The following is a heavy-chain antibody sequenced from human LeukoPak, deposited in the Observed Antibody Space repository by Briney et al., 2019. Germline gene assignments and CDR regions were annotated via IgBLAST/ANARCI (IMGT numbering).Heavy chain of an antibody. Sequence: GGSLRLSCAASGFTFSSYAMNWGRQAPGKGLGLVSTSSVDGGDTHYSDSVRGRFTISRANSKNTLFMQMNSLMAEDTAVYYCGKSGSRDWDYFEYWGQGTLVTASS. D-gene: IGHD6-19*01. V-gene: IGHV3-23*01. CDR3: GKSGSRDWDYFEY. J-gene: IGHJ4*02. CDR2: SSVDGGDT. CDR1: GFTFSSYA.